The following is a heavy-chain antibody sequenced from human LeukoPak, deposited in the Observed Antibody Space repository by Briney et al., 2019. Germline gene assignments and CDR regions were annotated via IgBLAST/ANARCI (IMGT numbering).Heavy chain of an antibody. CDR3: ARGHSPVLRFLEWLPAYYMDV. J-gene: IGHJ6*03. V-gene: IGHV1-8*01. Sequence: ASVKGSCKASGYTFTSYDINWVRQATGQGLEWMGWMNPNSGNTGYAQKFQGRVTMTRNTSISTAYMELSSLRSEDTAVYYCARGHSPVLRFLEWLPAYYMDVWGKGTTVTVSS. D-gene: IGHD3-3*01. CDR1: GYTFTSYD. CDR2: MNPNSGNT.